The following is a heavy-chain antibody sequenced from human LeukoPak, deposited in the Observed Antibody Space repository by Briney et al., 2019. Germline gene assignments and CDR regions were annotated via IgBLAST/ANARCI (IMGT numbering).Heavy chain of an antibody. V-gene: IGHV1-24*01. CDR2: FDPEDGET. CDR1: GYTLTELS. J-gene: IGHJ3*02. D-gene: IGHD3-10*01. CDR3: ATALGTMVRGINDAFDI. Sequence: ASVKVSCKVSGYTLTELSMHWVRQAPGKGLEWMGGFDPEDGETIYAQKFQGRVTMTEDTSTDTAYMELSSLRSEDTAVYYCATALGTMVRGINDAFDIWGQGTMVTVSS.